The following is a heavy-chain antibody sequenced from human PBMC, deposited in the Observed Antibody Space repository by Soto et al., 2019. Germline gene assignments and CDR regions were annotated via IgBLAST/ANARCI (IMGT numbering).Heavy chain of an antibody. CDR1: GYTFTSYY. D-gene: IGHD3-3*01. CDR2: INPSGGST. J-gene: IGHJ6*02. V-gene: IGHV1-46*01. CDR3: ARGVSRRVWLLSARNYGMDV. Sequence: QVQLVQSGAEVKKPGASVKVSCKASGYTFTSYYMHWVRQAPGQGLEWMGIINPSGGSTSYAQKFQGRVTMTRDTSTSTVYMELSSLRSEDTAVYYCARGVSRRVWLLSARNYGMDVWGQGTTVTVSS.